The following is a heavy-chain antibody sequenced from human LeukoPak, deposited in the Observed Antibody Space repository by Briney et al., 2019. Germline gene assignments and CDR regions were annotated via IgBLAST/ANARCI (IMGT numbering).Heavy chain of an antibody. CDR2: ISTYNGNT. CDR3: ATGIAVAGTVGCFDY. V-gene: IGHV1-18*04. Sequence: ASVKVSCKASGYTFTGYGISWVRQAPGQGLEWMGWISTYNGNTDYAQKLQGRLTMTTDTSTSTAYMELRSLRSDDTAVYYCATGIAVAGTVGCFDYWGQGTLVTVFS. D-gene: IGHD6-19*01. J-gene: IGHJ4*02. CDR1: GYTFTGYG.